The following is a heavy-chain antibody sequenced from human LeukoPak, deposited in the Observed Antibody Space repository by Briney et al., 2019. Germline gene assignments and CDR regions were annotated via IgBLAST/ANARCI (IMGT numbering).Heavy chain of an antibody. D-gene: IGHD6-19*01. V-gene: IGHV3-21*01. J-gene: IGHJ4*02. CDR2: ISSSSSYI. Sequence: SGGSLRLSCAASGFTFSSYSMNWVRQAPGKGLEWVSSISSSSSYIYYADSVKGRFTISRDNAKNSLYLQMNSLRAEDTAVYYCARVGEQWLVPTRRGYYFDYWGQGTLVTVSS. CDR3: ARVGEQWLVPTRRGYYFDY. CDR1: GFTFSSYS.